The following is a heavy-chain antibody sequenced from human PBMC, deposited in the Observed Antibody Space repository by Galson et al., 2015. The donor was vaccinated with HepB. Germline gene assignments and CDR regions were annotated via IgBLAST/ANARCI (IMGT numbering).Heavy chain of an antibody. CDR3: ARGACSGGSCYSR. CDR2: ISSSSSTI. Sequence: SLRLSCAASGFTFSSYSMNWVRQAPGKGLEWVSYISSSSSTIYYADSVKGRFTISRDNAKNSLYLQMNSLRAEDTAVYYCARGACSGGSCYSRWGQGTLVTVSS. V-gene: IGHV3-48*01. CDR1: GFTFSSYS. D-gene: IGHD2-15*01. J-gene: IGHJ4*02.